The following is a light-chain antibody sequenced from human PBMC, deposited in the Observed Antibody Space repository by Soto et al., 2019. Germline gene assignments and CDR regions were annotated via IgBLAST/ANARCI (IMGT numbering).Light chain of an antibody. Sequence: EILSTQCPTKLSESPCEIATPSFRASQSISSRLAWYQQKPGKAPKLLIYNASSMESGIPARFSGSGSGTEFTLTISSLQSDDFATYYCQQCNSYSRTFGQGTKVDIK. V-gene: IGKV1-5*01. J-gene: IGKJ1*01. CDR3: QQCNSYSRT. CDR1: QSISSR. CDR2: NAS.